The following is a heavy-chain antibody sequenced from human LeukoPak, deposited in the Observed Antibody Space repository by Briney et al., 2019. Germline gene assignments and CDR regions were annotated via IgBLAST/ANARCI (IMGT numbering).Heavy chain of an antibody. D-gene: IGHD1-26*01. J-gene: IGHJ4*02. V-gene: IGHV4-59*01. CDR1: GGSISSSY. Sequence: SETLSLTCTVSGGSISSSYWSWIRQPPGKGLEWIGYIYYSGSTNYNPSLKSRVTISVDTSKNQFSLKLSSMTAADTAVYYCARVPPRYSGIYQYYFDYWGQGTLVTVSS. CDR2: IYYSGST. CDR3: ARVPPRYSGIYQYYFDY.